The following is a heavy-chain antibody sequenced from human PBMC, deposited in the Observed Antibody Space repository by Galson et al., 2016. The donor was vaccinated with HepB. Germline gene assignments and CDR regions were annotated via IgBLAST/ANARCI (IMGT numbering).Heavy chain of an antibody. D-gene: IGHD3-22*01. CDR2: IRSKAYGGTT. CDR3: SRVRTRITMIYLGDY. V-gene: IGHV3-49*03. Sequence: SLRLSCAASGFTFGDYAMSWFRQAPGKGLEWVGFIRSKAYGGTTEYAASVKGRFTISRDDSKSIAYLQMNSLKTEDTAVYYCSRVRTRITMIYLGDYWGQGTLVTVSS. J-gene: IGHJ4*02. CDR1: GFTFGDYA.